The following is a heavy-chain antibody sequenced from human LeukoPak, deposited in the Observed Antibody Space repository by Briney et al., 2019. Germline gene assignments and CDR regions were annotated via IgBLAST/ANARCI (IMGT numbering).Heavy chain of an antibody. CDR1: GYTFTNYA. CDR3: ARGLVVPAAILSYYYYMDV. J-gene: IGHJ6*03. CDR2: TSAYNGNT. Sequence: ASVKVSCKASGYTFTNYAISWERQAPGQGLEWMGWTSAYNGNTNYAQNVQGRVTMTTDTSTSTAYMELSSLRSEDTAVYYCARGLVVPAAILSYYYYMDVWGKGTTVTVSS. D-gene: IGHD2-2*01. V-gene: IGHV1-18*01.